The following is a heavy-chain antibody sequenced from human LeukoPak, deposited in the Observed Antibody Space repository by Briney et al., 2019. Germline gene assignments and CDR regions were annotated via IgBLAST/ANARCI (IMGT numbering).Heavy chain of an antibody. CDR2: ISSSGSTI. J-gene: IGHJ4*02. D-gene: IGHD1-1*01. Sequence: GGSLRLSCAASGFTFSNYHMNWVRQAPGKGLEWISYISSSGSTIYYADSVKGRFTISRDHTKNSLYLQMNSLRADDTAVYYCTRDWKIWGQGTLVTVSS. CDR3: TRDWKI. V-gene: IGHV3-48*03. CDR1: GFTFSNYH.